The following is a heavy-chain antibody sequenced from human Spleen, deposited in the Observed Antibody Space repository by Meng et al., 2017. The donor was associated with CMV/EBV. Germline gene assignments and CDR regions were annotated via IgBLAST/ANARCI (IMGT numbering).Heavy chain of an antibody. D-gene: IGHD4-23*01. V-gene: IGHV4-61*01. CDR2: MAYSGST. Sequence: SETLSLTCTVSGGSVSTHNYYWTWIRRPPGKGFEWIGYMAYSGSTNYNPSLKSRVTISVDTSQNQVSLRLSSVTAADTAVYYCVRGRGHSLFYGLDVWGQGTTVTVSS. J-gene: IGHJ6*02. CDR1: GGSVSTHNYY. CDR3: VRGRGHSLFYGLDV.